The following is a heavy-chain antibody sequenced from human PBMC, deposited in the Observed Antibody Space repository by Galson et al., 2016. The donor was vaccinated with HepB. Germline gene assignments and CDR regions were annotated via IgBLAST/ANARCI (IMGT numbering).Heavy chain of an antibody. CDR1: GFMFSRLH. D-gene: IGHD2-15*01. V-gene: IGHV3-23*01. CDR3: GKDTSTVEAADEY. J-gene: IGHJ4*02. CDR2: IDESGGGT. Sequence: SLRLSCAASGFMFSRLHLSWVRQAPGKGLEWVSSIDESGGGTWYADSVRGRFTISRDNSRNIHYLQMDNLRVEDTAIYYCGKDTSTVEAADEYWGQGTLVTVAT.